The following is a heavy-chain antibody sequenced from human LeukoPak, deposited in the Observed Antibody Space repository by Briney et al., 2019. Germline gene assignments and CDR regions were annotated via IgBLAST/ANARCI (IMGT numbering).Heavy chain of an antibody. CDR2: MSYDGKTK. J-gene: IGHJ2*01. CDR3: AKDQVNMIVVVLWYFDL. CDR1: GFTFSSYG. V-gene: IGHV3-30*18. Sequence: GGSLRLSCAASGFTFSSYGMHWVRQAPGKGLEWVAVMSYDGKTKYYADSVKGRFTISRDNSQKALYLQMNSLRAEDTAVYYCAKDQVNMIVVVLWYFDLWGRGTLVTVSS. D-gene: IGHD3-22*01.